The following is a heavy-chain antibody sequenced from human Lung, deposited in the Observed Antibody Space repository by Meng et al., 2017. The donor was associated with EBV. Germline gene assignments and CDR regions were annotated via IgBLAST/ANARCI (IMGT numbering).Heavy chain of an antibody. CDR2: IDYGGIST. CDR1: GFIFNNYR. Sequence: EVQLVESGGGLVEPGGARRLSCAASGFIFNNYRMNWVRQAPGKGLEWVSVIDYGGISTYYADSVKGRFTISRDNAKNSVSLQMNNLRAEDTAVYYCVREEYDPRDFWGQGTLVTVSS. V-gene: IGHV3-21*01. J-gene: IGHJ4*02. CDR3: VREEYDPRDF. D-gene: IGHD3-16*01.